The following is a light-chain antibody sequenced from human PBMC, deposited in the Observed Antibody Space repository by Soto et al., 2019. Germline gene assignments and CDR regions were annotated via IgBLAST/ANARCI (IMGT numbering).Light chain of an antibody. Sequence: QSVLTQPPSVSAAPGQKVTISCSGSSSNIGNNYVSWYQQLPGTAPKLLIYETDRRPSGIPDRFSGSKSGTSATLGITGLQTGDEAHYYCGTWDSSLSAWVFGGGTKLTVL. CDR2: ETD. CDR3: GTWDSSLSAWV. CDR1: SSNIGNNY. V-gene: IGLV1-51*02. J-gene: IGLJ3*02.